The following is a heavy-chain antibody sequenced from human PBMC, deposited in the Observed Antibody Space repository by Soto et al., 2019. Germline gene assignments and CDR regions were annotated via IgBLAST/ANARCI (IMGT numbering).Heavy chain of an antibody. D-gene: IGHD2-8*01. Sequence: SVQVSCKASGGTFSSYAISWVRQAPGQGLEWMGGIIPIYGTANYAQKFQGRVTITADESTSTAYMELSSVAAADTAVYYCAGNPTQRGRYGTNGVCSGGMDVWGQGTTVTVSS. CDR3: AGNPTQRGRYGTNGVCSGGMDV. CDR2: IIPIYGTA. V-gene: IGHV1-69*13. J-gene: IGHJ6*02. CDR1: GGTFSSYA.